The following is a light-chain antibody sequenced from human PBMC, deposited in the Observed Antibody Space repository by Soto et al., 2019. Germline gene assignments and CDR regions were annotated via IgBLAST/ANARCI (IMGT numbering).Light chain of an antibody. Sequence: EIVLTQSPGTLSLSPGERATLSGRASQRVSSSYLAWYQRKPGQAPSLLIYGASNRATGIPDRFSGSGSGTDFTLTISRLEPEDFAVYYCQQYDSSPRTFGQGTKVEI. J-gene: IGKJ1*01. CDR3: QQYDSSPRT. CDR1: QRVSSSY. V-gene: IGKV3-20*01. CDR2: GAS.